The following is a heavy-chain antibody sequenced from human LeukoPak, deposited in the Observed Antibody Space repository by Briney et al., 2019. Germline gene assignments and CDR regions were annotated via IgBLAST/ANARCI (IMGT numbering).Heavy chain of an antibody. D-gene: IGHD2-21*01. CDR3: ASAYCGGDWYFRSDAFDI. CDR2: VNPNSGGT. V-gene: IGHV1-2*02. CDR1: GYTFTIHY. Sequence: GASVKVSCKASGYTFTIHYTHWVRHAPGQGQEWMGWVNPNSGGTKYGQTFQGRVTKARATSISTAYMELRRLRSEDTAVYSCASAYCGGDWYFRSDAFDIWGQGTMVTVSS. J-gene: IGHJ3*02.